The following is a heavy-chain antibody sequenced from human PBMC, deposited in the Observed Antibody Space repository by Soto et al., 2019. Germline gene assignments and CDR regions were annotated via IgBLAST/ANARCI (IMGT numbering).Heavy chain of an antibody. Sequence: QVQLVQSGAEVKKPGASVTVSCKASGYTFSSYGISWVRQAPGQGLEWVGWISAYNDNTNYAGKFLGRVTITTDQYTSTEYMDLRSLRSDYTAVYYCRREYSQVGPTPYYYYGMDVWGQGTTVTVSS. CDR2: ISAYNDNT. J-gene: IGHJ6*02. D-gene: IGHD4-4*01. CDR1: GYTFSSYG. CDR3: RREYSQVGPTPYYYYGMDV. V-gene: IGHV1-18*01.